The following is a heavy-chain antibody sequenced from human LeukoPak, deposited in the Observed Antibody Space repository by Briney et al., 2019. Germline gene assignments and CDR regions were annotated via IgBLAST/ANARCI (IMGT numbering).Heavy chain of an antibody. D-gene: IGHD2-15*01. J-gene: IGHJ4*02. CDR3: ARDLRGIVAPPR. CDR1: GDSISSPKW. Sequence: PSGTLSLTCAVSGDSISSPKWWSWVRQPPGKGLEWIGEVYHSGSANYNPSVKSRVTISVDKSKNQFSLRSTSATAADTAVYYCARDLRGIVAPPRWGQGTLVSVSS. V-gene: IGHV4-4*02. CDR2: VYHSGSA.